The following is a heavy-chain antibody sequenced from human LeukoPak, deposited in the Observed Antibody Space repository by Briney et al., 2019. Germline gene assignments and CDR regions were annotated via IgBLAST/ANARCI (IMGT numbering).Heavy chain of an antibody. Sequence: GGSLRLSCSASGFTFSAYWMTWVRQAPGKGLEWVSFIRGKAYGGATEYAASVKGRFTISRDDSKSIAYLQMNSLKTEDTAVYYCTRDSRRKYYDILTGMLISTGDFDHWGQGTLVTVSS. V-gene: IGHV3-49*04. J-gene: IGHJ4*02. CDR3: TRDSRRKYYDILTGMLISTGDFDH. D-gene: IGHD3-9*01. CDR1: GFTFSAYW. CDR2: IRGKAYGGAT.